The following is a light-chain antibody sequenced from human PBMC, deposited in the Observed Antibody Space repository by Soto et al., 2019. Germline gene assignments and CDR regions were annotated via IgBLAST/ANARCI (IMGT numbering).Light chain of an antibody. Sequence: EIVLTQSPATLSLSPGERATLSCRASQSVTNYLVWYQQKPGQAPRLLLYDEFNRATGLPARFSGSGSGTDFTLTINRLEPGDFAVYYCQQRSSWPLTFGGGTKVEIK. CDR1: QSVTNY. CDR2: DEF. J-gene: IGKJ4*01. V-gene: IGKV3-11*01. CDR3: QQRSSWPLT.